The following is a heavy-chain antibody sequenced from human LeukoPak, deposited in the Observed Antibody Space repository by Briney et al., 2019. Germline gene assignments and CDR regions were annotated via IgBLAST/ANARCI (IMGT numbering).Heavy chain of an antibody. CDR3: ARDPYSSSSFDY. J-gene: IGHJ4*02. D-gene: IGHD6-6*01. V-gene: IGHV3-48*01. Sequence: GGSLRLSCAASGVTFSSYSMSWVRQAPGKGLEWVSYISRSSSTIYYAAPVKGRFTISRDNAKNSVYLQMNSLRAEDTAVYYCARDPYSSSSFDYGGQGTLVTVSS. CDR1: GVTFSSYS. CDR2: ISRSSSTI.